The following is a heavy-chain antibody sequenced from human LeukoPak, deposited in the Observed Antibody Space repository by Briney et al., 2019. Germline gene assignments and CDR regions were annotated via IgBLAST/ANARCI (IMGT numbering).Heavy chain of an antibody. D-gene: IGHD2-15*01. CDR3: ARDGYCSGGSCYYYYMDV. CDR2: ISAYNGNT. V-gene: IGHV1-18*01. J-gene: IGHJ6*03. CDR1: GYTFTTYG. Sequence: GASVKVSCKASGYTFTTYGISWVRQAPGQGLEWMGWISAYNGNTNYAQKLQGRVTMTTDTSTSTAYMELRSLRSDDTAVYYCARDGYCSGGSCYYYYMDVWGKGTTVTVSS.